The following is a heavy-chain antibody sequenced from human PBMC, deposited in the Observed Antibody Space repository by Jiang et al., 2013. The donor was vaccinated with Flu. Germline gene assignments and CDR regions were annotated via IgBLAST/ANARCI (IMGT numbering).Heavy chain of an antibody. V-gene: IGHV5-10-1*03. Sequence: QLVESGAEVKKPGESLRISCKGSGYSFYQLLDQLGAQMPGKGLEWMGRIDPSDSYTNYSPSFQGHVTISADKSISTAYLQWSSLKASDTAMYYCARQGDDYSEGDYWGQGTLVTVSS. CDR2: IDPSDSYT. CDR1: GYSFYQLL. J-gene: IGHJ4*02. D-gene: IGHD5-12*01. CDR3: ARQGDDYSEGDY.